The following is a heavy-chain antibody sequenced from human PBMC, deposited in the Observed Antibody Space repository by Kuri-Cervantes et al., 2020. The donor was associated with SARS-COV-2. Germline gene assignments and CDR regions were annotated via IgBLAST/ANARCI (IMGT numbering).Heavy chain of an antibody. V-gene: IGHV3-21*01. J-gene: IGHJ4*02. Sequence: ETLSLTCTVSGGSISSYYWSWIRQPPGKGLEWVSSINRSSSYIYYADSVTGRFTITRDNAKNSLYLQMNSLRAEDTAVYYCARDFFSSRRYNWNDVYPPEFDFRGQGTLVTVSS. CDR1: GGSISSYY. D-gene: IGHD1-1*01. CDR3: ARDFFSSRRYNWNDVYPPEFDF. CDR2: INRSSSYI.